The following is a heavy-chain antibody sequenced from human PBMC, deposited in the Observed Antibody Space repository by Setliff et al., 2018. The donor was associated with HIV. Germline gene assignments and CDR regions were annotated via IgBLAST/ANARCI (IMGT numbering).Heavy chain of an antibody. CDR2: ISVDSGDS. J-gene: IGHJ2*01. V-gene: IGHV1-18*01. CDR3: ARGHHFYWYFDL. Sequence: ASVKVSCKASGYTFRNQGLSWVRQAPGQGPEWMGWISVDSGDSYYGQKFQDRITVTMDIPKDTAYMELRGLTPDDTAVYYCARGHHFYWYFDLWGPGTLVTVSS. CDR1: GYTFRNQG.